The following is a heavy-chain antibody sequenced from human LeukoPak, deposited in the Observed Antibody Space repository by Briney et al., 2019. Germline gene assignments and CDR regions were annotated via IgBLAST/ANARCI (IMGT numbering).Heavy chain of an antibody. CDR3: ARGQLRYFDWLGFAFDI. CDR1: GGSISSGGYY. V-gene: IGHV4-31*03. CDR2: IYYSGST. Sequence: SETLSLTCTVSGGSISSGGYYWSWIRQHPGKGLEWIGYIYYSGSTYYNPSLKSRVTTSVDTSKNQFSLKLSSVTAADTAVYYCARGQLRYFDWLGFAFDIWGQGTMVTVSS. D-gene: IGHD3-9*01. J-gene: IGHJ3*02.